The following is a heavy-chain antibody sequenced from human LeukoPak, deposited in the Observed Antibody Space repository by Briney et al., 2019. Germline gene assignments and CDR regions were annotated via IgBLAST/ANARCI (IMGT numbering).Heavy chain of an antibody. J-gene: IGHJ4*02. CDR3: AKDWQLAD. Sequence: GGSLRLSCAASGFTFSSYAISWVRQAPGKGLEWVSAISGSGGSTYYADSVKGRFTISRDNSRNTLYLQMNNLRVEDTAVYYCAKDWQLADWGQGTLVTVSS. V-gene: IGHV3-23*01. D-gene: IGHD6-6*01. CDR1: GFTFSSYA. CDR2: ISGSGGST.